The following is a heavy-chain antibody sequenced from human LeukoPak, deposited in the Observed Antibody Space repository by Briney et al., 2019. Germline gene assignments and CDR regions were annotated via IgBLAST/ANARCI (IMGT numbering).Heavy chain of an antibody. D-gene: IGHD2-21*02. V-gene: IGHV3-30*03. CDR2: ISYDGRSR. CDR1: GFTFSSYG. J-gene: IGHJ4*02. Sequence: GGSLRLSCAASGFTFSSYGMHWVRQAPGKGLEWVAIISYDGRSRYYADSVKGRFTISRDNSENTAYLQTNSLRAEDTAMYYCARDGDSGDFQFEYWGQGTLVIVSS. CDR3: ARDGDSGDFQFEY.